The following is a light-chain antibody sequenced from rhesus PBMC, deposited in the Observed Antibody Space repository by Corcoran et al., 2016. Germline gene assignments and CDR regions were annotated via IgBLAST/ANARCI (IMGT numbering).Light chain of an antibody. V-gene: IGKV1-25*01. CDR2: AAS. CDR3: QQHNSYPLT. CDR1: QGITSY. J-gene: IGKJ4*01. Sequence: DIQMTQSPSSLSASVGDRVTITCRASQGITSYLAWYQQKPGKAPKLLIDAASTLQSGVPSRFSGIGSGTDFTLTINTLQTEDFATYYCQQHNSYPLTFGGGTKVELK.